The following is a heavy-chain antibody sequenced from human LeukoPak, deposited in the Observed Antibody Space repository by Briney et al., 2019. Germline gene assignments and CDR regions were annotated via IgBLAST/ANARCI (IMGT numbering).Heavy chain of an antibody. V-gene: IGHV4-34*01. CDR1: GDSFSGYY. J-gene: IGHJ4*02. Sequence: PSETLSLACAVYGDSFSGYYWSWIRQPPGKGLEWIGEINHSGSTNYNSSLKSRVTISVDTSKNQFSLKLSSVTAADTAVYYCARRLDSSGYYGYYYFDYWGQGTLVTVSS. CDR2: INHSGST. D-gene: IGHD3-22*01. CDR3: ARRLDSSGYYGYYYFDY.